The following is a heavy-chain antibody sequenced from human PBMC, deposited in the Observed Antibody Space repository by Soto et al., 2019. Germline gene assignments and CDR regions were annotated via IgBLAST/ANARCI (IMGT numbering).Heavy chain of an antibody. CDR1: GFIFSAYG. CDR3: AKDRYPNWFDP. D-gene: IGHD1-20*01. CDR2: ISFDGSKI. V-gene: IGHV3-30*18. Sequence: QEQLVESGGGVVQPGRSLRLSCAASGFIFSAYGMHWVRQAPGRGLEWVAVISFDGSKIYYADSVKGRFNISRDNSKNTLYLQMNSLRIEDTGVYYCAKDRYPNWFDPWGRGTLVSVSS. J-gene: IGHJ5*02.